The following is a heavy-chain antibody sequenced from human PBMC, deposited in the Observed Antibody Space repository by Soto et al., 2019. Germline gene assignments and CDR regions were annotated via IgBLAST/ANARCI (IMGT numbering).Heavy chain of an antibody. D-gene: IGHD3-3*01. CDR2: IIPIFGST. CDR1: GGTFSNSA. J-gene: IGHJ5*02. CDR3: ARDGDLRSDFWSGPLGGGWFDT. V-gene: IGHV1-69*12. Sequence: QVQLVQSGAEVRKPGSSVKVSCKASGGTFSNSAITWVRQAPGQGLEWVGGIIPIFGSTNYAQKFQGRVTITADESTSTAYMELSSLTSEDTAVYYCARDGDLRSDFWSGPLGGGWFDTWGQGTLVTVSS.